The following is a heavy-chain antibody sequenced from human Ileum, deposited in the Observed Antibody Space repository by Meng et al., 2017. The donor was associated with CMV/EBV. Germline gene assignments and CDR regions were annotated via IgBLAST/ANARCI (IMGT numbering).Heavy chain of an antibody. D-gene: IGHD1-7*01. CDR1: GFTFSSNW. V-gene: IGHV3-49*04. Sequence: GESLKISCAASGFTFSSNWMSWVRQAPGKGLEWVGFIRSKAYGGTTEYAASVKGRFTISRDDSKSIAYLQMNSLKTEDTAVYYCTRFGLELRFDYYYYGMDVWGQGTTVTVSS. CDR3: TRFGLELRFDYYYYGMDV. CDR2: IRSKAYGGTT. J-gene: IGHJ6*02.